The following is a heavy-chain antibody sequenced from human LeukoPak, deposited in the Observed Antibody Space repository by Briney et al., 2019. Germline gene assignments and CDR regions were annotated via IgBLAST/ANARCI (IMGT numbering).Heavy chain of an antibody. CDR2: INHSGST. J-gene: IGHJ4*02. CDR1: GGSFSGYY. CDR3: ARHPKRYYNPHYFDS. Sequence: SETLSLSCAVYGGSFSGYYWSWIRQPPGKGLEWIGEINHSGSTNYNPSLKSRVTISVDTSKNQFSLKLSSVTAADTAVYYCARHPKRYYNPHYFDSWGQGTLVTVSS. V-gene: IGHV4-34*01. D-gene: IGHD3-22*01.